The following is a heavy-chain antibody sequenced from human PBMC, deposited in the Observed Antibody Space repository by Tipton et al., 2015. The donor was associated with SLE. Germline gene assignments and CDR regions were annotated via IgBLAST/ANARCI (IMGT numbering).Heavy chain of an antibody. J-gene: IGHJ3*02. D-gene: IGHD3-3*01. CDR2: TSYDGSNK. CDR3: AKGDDYDFWSGASDTFDI. V-gene: IGHV3-30*18. Sequence: SLRLSCAASGFTFSSYGMRWVRQAPGKGLEWVAVTSYDGSNKYYADSVKGRFTISRDNSKNTLYLQMNSLRAEDTAVYYCAKGDDYDFWSGASDTFDIWGQGTMVTVSS. CDR1: GFTFSSYG.